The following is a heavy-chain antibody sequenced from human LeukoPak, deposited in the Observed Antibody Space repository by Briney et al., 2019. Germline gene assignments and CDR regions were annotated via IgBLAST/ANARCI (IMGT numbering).Heavy chain of an antibody. CDR2: IYYSGSGST. V-gene: IGHV4-59*08. Sequence: PSETLSLTCTVSGGSISPYYWSWIRQPPGKGLEWIGYIYYSGSGSTNHNPALKSRVTISVDTSKNQFSLTLSSVTAADTAVYYCARHAVYAGSGWSFDYWGKGTLVTVSS. CDR1: GGSISPYY. D-gene: IGHD6-19*01. CDR3: ARHAVYAGSGWSFDY. J-gene: IGHJ4*02.